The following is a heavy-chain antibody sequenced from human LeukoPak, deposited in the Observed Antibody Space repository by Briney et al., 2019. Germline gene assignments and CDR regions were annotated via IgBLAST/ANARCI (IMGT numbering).Heavy chain of an antibody. CDR2: INIGGTNT. J-gene: IGHJ5*02. CDR3: ATDGAGFDT. V-gene: IGHV3-11*01. CDR1: GFTFNDFY. Sequence: PGGSLRLSCAASGFTFNDFYMSWIRQAPGKGLEWLSYINIGGTNTHYADSVKGRFTISRDNAKKSLYLEMNNLRAEDTAVYYCATDGAGFDTWGQGVLVTVSS.